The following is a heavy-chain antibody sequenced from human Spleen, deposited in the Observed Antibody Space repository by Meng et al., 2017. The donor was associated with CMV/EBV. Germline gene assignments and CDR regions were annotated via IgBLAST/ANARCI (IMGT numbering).Heavy chain of an antibody. CDR3: SGRYYGFDY. Sequence: ETLSLTCAASGFTFSSYAMSWVRQAPGKGLEWISGITGSGTGTYYADSVKGRFTISRDNSKNTVYLQMNSLRAEDTAIYYCSGRYYGFDYWGQGTLVTVSS. D-gene: IGHD3-22*01. CDR1: GFTFSSYA. CDR2: ITGSGTGT. J-gene: IGHJ4*02. V-gene: IGHV3-23*01.